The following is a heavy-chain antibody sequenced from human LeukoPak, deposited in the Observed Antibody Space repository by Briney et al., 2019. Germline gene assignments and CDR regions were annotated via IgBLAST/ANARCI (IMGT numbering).Heavy chain of an antibody. J-gene: IGHJ4*02. D-gene: IGHD3-16*01. CDR2: IYHSGST. Sequence: PSETLSLTCTVSGGSISSAPYYWSWIRQTPGRGLEWIGYIYHSGSTYYNSSLKSRVTISVDRSKKQLSLKLNSVTAADTAVYYWARGWGSYLFSFDYGAQGPLVAV. CDR3: ARGWGSYLFSFDY. V-gene: IGHV4-30-2*01. CDR1: GGSISSAPYY.